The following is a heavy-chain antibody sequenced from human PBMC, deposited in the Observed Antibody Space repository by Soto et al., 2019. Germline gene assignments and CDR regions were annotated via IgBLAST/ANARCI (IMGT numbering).Heavy chain of an antibody. Sequence: PSETLSLTCTVSGGSISSYYWSWIRQPPGKGLEWIGYIYYSGSTNYNPSLKGRVTISVDTSKNQFSLKLSSVTAADTAVYYCARGWEVSNYFDYWGQGTLVTVSS. V-gene: IGHV4-59*01. CDR1: GGSISSYY. J-gene: IGHJ4*02. D-gene: IGHD1-26*01. CDR3: ARGWEVSNYFDY. CDR2: IYYSGST.